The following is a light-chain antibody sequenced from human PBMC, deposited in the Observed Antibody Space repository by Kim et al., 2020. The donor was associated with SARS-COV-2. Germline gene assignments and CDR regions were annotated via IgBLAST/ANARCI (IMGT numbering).Light chain of an antibody. V-gene: IGKV3-20*01. Sequence: SPGERATLSFRASQSVSSSYLAWYQQKPGQAPRLLIHGASTRATGIPDRFSGSGSGTDFSLTISRLEPEDFAVYCCLQYGNSPWTFGQGTKVDIK. CDR2: GAS. CDR1: QSVSSSY. J-gene: IGKJ1*01. CDR3: LQYGNSPWT.